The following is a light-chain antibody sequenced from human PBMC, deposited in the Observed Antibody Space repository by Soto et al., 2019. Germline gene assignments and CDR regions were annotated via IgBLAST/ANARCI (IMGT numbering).Light chain of an antibody. CDR1: QDISSW. Sequence: DIQMTQSPSFVSASVGERVTITCRASQDISSWFAWYQQKPGRAPNLLIYSASSLQSGVPSRFSGSGSGTDFTLTISSLQPEDFAAYYCQQYNSFPYTFGQGTKLEIK. V-gene: IGKV1-12*01. CDR2: SAS. J-gene: IGKJ2*01. CDR3: QQYNSFPYT.